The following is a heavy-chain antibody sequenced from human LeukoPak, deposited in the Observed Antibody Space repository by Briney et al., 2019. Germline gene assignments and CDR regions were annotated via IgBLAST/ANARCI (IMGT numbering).Heavy chain of an antibody. V-gene: IGHV4-59*01. CDR1: GASISSYY. J-gene: IGHJ4*02. D-gene: IGHD6-13*01. CDR3: ASGPYPAAGTDHQFDY. Sequence: SETLSLTCTVSGASISSYYWSWIRQPPGKGLEWIGYIYYRGSTNYNPALKSRVTISVDTSKNQFSLRLSSVTAADTAVYYCASGPYPAAGTDHQFDYWGQGTLVTVSS. CDR2: IYYRGST.